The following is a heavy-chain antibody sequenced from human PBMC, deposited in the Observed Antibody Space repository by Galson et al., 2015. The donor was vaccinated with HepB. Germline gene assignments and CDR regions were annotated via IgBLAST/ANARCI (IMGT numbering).Heavy chain of an antibody. D-gene: IGHD2-2*01. CDR2: TYYRSKWYN. Sequence: CAISGDSVSSNSAAWNWIRQSPSRGLEWLGRTYYRSKWYNDYAVSVKSRITINPDTSKNQFSLQLNSVTPEGTAVYYCARDHIVVVPASDYYYGMDVWGQGTTVTVSS. CDR1: GDSVSSNSAA. CDR3: ARDHIVVVPASDYYYGMDV. V-gene: IGHV6-1*01. J-gene: IGHJ6*02.